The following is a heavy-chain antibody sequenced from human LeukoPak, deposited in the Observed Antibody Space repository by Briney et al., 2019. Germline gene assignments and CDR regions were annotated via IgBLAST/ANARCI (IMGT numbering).Heavy chain of an antibody. Sequence: SETLSLTCTVSGGSISSSSYYWGWIRQPPGKGLEWIGSIYYSGSTYYNPSLKSRVTISVDTSKNQFSLKLSSVTAADTAVYYCARVAKYCSSTSCYLPFDYWGQGTLVTVSS. D-gene: IGHD2-2*01. CDR2: IYYSGST. J-gene: IGHJ4*02. CDR3: ARVAKYCSSTSCYLPFDY. V-gene: IGHV4-39*01. CDR1: GGSISSSSYY.